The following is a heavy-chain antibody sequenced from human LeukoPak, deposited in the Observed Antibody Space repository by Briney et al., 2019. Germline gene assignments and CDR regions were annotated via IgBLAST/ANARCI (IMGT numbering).Heavy chain of an antibody. V-gene: IGHV1-8*01. Sequence: ASVKVSCKASGYTFTSYDINWVRQATGQGLEWMGWMNPNSGNTGYAQKFQGRVTMTRNTSISTAYMELSSLRSEDTAVYYCARRRITMVRGVIMTLYYYYGMDVWGQGTTVTVSS. D-gene: IGHD3-10*01. J-gene: IGHJ6*02. CDR2: MNPNSGNT. CDR1: GYTFTSYD. CDR3: ARRRITMVRGVIMTLYYYYGMDV.